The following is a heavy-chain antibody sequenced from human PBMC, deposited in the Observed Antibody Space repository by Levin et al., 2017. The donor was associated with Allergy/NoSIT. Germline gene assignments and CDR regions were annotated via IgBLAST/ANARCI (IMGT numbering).Heavy chain of an antibody. CDR2: IWYDGSNK. Sequence: LSLTCAASGFTFRSSGMHWVRPAPRKGLGWVSVIWYDGSNKYYADSVKGRFTLSRDNSKNTLYLQMNSLRAEETAAYYCAGGYASGRIDNWGQGTLVTVSS. D-gene: IGHD3-10*01. CDR3: AGGYASGRIDN. V-gene: IGHV3-33*01. J-gene: IGHJ4*02. CDR1: GFTFRSSG.